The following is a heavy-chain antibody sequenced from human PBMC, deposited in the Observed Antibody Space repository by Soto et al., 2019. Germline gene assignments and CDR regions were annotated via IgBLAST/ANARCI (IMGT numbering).Heavy chain of an antibody. V-gene: IGHV5-51*01. CDR3: ANSRVSMVRGLIIIPNY. CDR2: INPGDSES. Sequence: GESLKISCKASGYSFSNYWIGWVRQMPGKGLEWMAIINPGDSESRYSPSFQGQVAISADNSKNTLYLHMNSLRAEDTALYYCANSRVSMVRGLIIIPNYWGQGTLVTVSS. D-gene: IGHD3-10*01. CDR1: GYSFSNYW. J-gene: IGHJ4*02.